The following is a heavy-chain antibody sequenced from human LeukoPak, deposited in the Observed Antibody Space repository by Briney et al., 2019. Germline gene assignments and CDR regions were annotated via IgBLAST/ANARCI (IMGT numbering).Heavy chain of an antibody. Sequence: SETLSLTCAVSGGSISEYYWSWIRQPPGRGLEWIGFIYHSGSTNCNPSLKSRVTMSIDTSKNQFSLKLSSVTAADTAVYYCARGAAFDPWGQGTLVTVSS. V-gene: IGHV4-59*01. CDR2: IYHSGST. J-gene: IGHJ5*02. CDR3: ARGAAFDP. CDR1: GGSISEYY.